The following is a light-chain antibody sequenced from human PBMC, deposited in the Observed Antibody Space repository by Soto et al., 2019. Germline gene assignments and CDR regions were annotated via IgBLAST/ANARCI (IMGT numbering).Light chain of an antibody. CDR3: SSFTTATVVI. V-gene: IGLV2-14*01. CDR1: SSDIGVYNY. Sequence: QSVLTQPASVSGSPGQSVTISCTGTSSDIGVYNYVSWYQQHPGKAPILLIYEVAHQPSGVSSRFSGSQSGNTASLTISGLQTDDDASYYCSSFTTATVVIFGGGTKLTVL. CDR2: EVA. J-gene: IGLJ2*01.